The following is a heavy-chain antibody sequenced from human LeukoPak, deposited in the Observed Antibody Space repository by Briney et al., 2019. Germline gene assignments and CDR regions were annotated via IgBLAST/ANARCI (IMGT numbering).Heavy chain of an antibody. CDR1: GGTFSSYA. CDR3: ARGGYSSSWYWFDP. CDR2: IIPIFGTA. D-gene: IGHD6-13*01. J-gene: IGHJ5*02. V-gene: IGHV1-69*13. Sequence: GASVKVSCKASGGTFSSYAISWVRQAPGQGLEWMGGIIPIFGTANYAQKFQGRVTITADESRSTAYMELSSLRSEDTAVYYCARGGYSSSWYWFDPWGQGTLVTVSS.